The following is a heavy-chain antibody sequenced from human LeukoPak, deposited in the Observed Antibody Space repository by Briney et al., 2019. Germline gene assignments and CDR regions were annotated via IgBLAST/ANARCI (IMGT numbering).Heavy chain of an antibody. D-gene: IGHD6-25*01. Sequence: SVKVSCKASGGTFRTFAISWVRQAPGQGLEWMGGIIPIFGIPDSAQKFQGRLTVTADESTTTAYMELSSLRSDDTAIYYCGLSGNYYYYYMDVWGKGTTVTISS. CDR2: IIPIFGIP. CDR1: GGTFRTFA. J-gene: IGHJ6*03. CDR3: GLSGNYYYYYMDV. V-gene: IGHV1-69*13.